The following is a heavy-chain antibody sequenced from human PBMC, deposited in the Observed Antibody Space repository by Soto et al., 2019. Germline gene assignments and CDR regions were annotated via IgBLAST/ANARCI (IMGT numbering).Heavy chain of an antibody. CDR1: ADTFTGYT. Sequence: QVQLVQSGAEVKKPGSSVKVSCKASADTFTGYTVTWVRQAPGQGLEWVGRVIPILGASNFAQKFQGRVTISADKSTDTAYMVLTGLTSDDTAVYYCARSRGSYYSNFDSWGQGTLVTVSS. CDR2: VIPILGAS. V-gene: IGHV1-69*08. D-gene: IGHD3-10*01. J-gene: IGHJ4*02. CDR3: ARSRGSYYSNFDS.